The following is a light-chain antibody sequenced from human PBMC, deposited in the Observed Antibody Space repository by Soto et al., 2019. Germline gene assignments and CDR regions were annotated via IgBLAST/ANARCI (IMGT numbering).Light chain of an antibody. Sequence: DIQMTQSPSSLSASVGDRVTVTCRASQGINNYLAWYQHKPGEVPNLLIYAASTLHSGVPSRFSGSGSGTEVTLTISSLQPDDVATSYCQKYDSDPFTFGLGTKVDIK. CDR3: QKYDSDPFT. J-gene: IGKJ3*01. CDR2: AAS. V-gene: IGKV1-27*01. CDR1: QGINNY.